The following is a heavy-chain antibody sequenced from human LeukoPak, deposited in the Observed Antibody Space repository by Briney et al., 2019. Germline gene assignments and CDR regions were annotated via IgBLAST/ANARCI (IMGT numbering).Heavy chain of an antibody. CDR2: IYYSGST. Sequence: SETLSLTCTVSGATISSYYWSWIRQPPGKGLEWNGYIYYSGSTNYNPSLKSRVTISVDTSKNQFSLKLTSVTAADTAVYYCARDLGYYGSGTFDPWGQGTLVTVSS. J-gene: IGHJ5*02. V-gene: IGHV4-59*01. D-gene: IGHD3-10*01. CDR1: GATISSYY. CDR3: ARDLGYYGSGTFDP.